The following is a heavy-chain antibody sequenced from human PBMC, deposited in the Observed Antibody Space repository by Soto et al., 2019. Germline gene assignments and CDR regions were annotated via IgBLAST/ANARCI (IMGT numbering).Heavy chain of an antibody. CDR2: IIPIFGTA. CDR1: GGTFSSYA. V-gene: IGHV1-69*01. J-gene: IGHJ6*02. D-gene: IGHD6-6*01. Sequence: QVQLVQSGAEVKKPESSVKVSCKASGGTFSSYAISWVRQAPGQGLEWMGGIIPIFGTANYAQKFQGRVTITADESTSTAYMELSSLRSEDTAVYYCARDRAAARPYYYYGMDVWGQGTTVTVSS. CDR3: ARDRAAARPYYYYGMDV.